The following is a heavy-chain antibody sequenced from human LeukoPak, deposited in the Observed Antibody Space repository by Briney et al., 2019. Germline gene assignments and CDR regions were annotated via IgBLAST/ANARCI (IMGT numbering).Heavy chain of an antibody. D-gene: IGHD6-13*01. CDR2: INTNTGNP. J-gene: IGHJ5*02. CDR3: ARVGIAAAGSSNDKPGNWFDP. V-gene: IGHV7-4-1*02. CDR1: GYTFTSYA. Sequence: ASVKVSCKASGYTFTSYAMNWVRQAPGQGLEWMGWINTNTGNPTYAQGFTGRFVFSLDTSVSTAYLQISSLKAEDTAVYYCARVGIAAAGSSNDKPGNWFDPWGQGTLVTVSS.